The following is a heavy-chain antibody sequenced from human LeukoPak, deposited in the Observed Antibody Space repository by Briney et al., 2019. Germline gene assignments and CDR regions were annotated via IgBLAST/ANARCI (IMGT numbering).Heavy chain of an antibody. CDR3: AGHYYYYYGMDV. Sequence: GGSLRLSCAASGFTFGNYAMTWVRQAPGKGLEWVAVISYDGSNKYYADSVKGRFTISRDNSRNTLYLQMNSLRAEDTAVYYCAGHYYYYYGMDVWGKGTTVTVSS. V-gene: IGHV3-30*04. J-gene: IGHJ6*04. CDR1: GFTFGNYA. CDR2: ISYDGSNK.